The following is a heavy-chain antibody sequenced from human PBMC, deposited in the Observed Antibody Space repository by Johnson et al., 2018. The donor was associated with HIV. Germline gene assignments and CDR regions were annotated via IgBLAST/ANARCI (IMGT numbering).Heavy chain of an antibody. J-gene: IGHJ3*02. CDR2: ISGSDGNT. CDR1: GFTFDDYG. Sequence: VQLVESGGGVVRPGGSLRLSCAASGFTFDDYGMSWVRQAPGKWLEWVSGISGSDGNTYYTDSVKGRFTISRDNSKNTLYLQMHSLRAEDTAVYYCARSIMGAGPFDIWGQGTMVSVSS. CDR3: ARSIMGAGPFDI. V-gene: IGHV3-20*04.